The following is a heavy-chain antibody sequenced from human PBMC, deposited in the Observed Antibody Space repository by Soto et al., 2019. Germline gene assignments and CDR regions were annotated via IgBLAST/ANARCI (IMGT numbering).Heavy chain of an antibody. D-gene: IGHD4-4*01. V-gene: IGHV4-34*01. CDR1: GGSFSGYY. J-gene: IGHJ6*02. CDR3: ATDSRSNYYYYGMVV. Sequence: SETLSLTCAVYGGSFSGYYWRWIRQPPGKGLEWIGEINHSGSTNYNPSLKSRVTISVDTSKNQFSLKLSSVTAADTAVYYCATDSRSNYYYYGMVVWGQGTTVTVSS. CDR2: INHSGST.